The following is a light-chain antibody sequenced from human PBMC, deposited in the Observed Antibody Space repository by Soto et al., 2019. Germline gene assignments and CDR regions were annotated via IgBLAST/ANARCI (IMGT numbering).Light chain of an antibody. CDR3: QQAYSLSFT. CDR1: QDISSW. CDR2: AAS. Sequence: DIQMTQSPSSVSASVGDRVTITCRASQDISSWLAWYQQRPGKAPNLLIYAASSLQSGVPSRFSRSGSGTDFTLTISSLQPEDFETYYCQQAYSLSFTVGGGTKVEIK. J-gene: IGKJ4*01. V-gene: IGKV1-12*01.